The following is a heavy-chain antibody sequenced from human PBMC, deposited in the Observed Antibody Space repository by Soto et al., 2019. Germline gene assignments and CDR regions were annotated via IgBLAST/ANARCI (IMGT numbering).Heavy chain of an antibody. V-gene: IGHV1-8*01. CDR2: MNANGANT. CDR3: ATPYSGTYDAFDI. D-gene: IGHD1-26*01. CDR1: GYTVINYD. Sequence: QVQLVQSGAEVKKPGASVKVSCKATGYTVINYDINWVRQATGQGPEWMGWMNANGANTGYAQKFQDRVTFTRDTSTNTAYMELSSLRSEDTAVYYCATPYSGTYDAFDIWGQGTLVTVSS. J-gene: IGHJ3*02.